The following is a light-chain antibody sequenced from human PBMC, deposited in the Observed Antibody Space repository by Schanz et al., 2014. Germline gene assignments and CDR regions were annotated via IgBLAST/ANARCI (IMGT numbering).Light chain of an antibody. CDR2: DAS. CDR3: QQRSDWPPIFT. CDR1: QSVSRY. Sequence: PGERATLSCRASQSVSRYLAWYQQKPGQAPRLLIYDASKRATGIPARFSGRGSGTDFTLTISGLEPEDSAVYYCQQRSDWPPIFTFGPGTTVHLK. J-gene: IGKJ3*01. V-gene: IGKV3-11*01.